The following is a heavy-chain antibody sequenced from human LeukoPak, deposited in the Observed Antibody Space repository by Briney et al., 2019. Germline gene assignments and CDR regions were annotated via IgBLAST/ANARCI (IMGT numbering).Heavy chain of an antibody. CDR1: GFTFSSYA. CDR3: ARDSGWYPQFEFDY. J-gene: IGHJ4*02. V-gene: IGHV3-30-3*01. CDR2: ISYDGSNK. Sequence: GRSLRLSCAASGFTFSSYAMHWVRQAPGKGLEWVAVISYDGSNKYYADSVKGRFTISRDNSKNTLYLQMNSLRAEGTAVYYCARDSGWYPQFEFDYWGQGTLVTVSS. D-gene: IGHD6-19*01.